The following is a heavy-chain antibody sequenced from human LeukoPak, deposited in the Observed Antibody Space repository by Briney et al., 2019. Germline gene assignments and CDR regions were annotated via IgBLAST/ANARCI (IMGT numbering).Heavy chain of an antibody. J-gene: IGHJ4*02. CDR2: ISYDGSNK. CDR1: GFTFSSHA. Sequence: PGRSLRLPCAASGFTFSSHAMHWVRQAPGKGLEWVAVISYDGSNKYYADSVKGRFTISRDNSKNTLYLQMNSLRAEDTAVYYCARDYTAMVKLDYWGQGTLVTVSS. CDR3: ARDYTAMVKLDY. D-gene: IGHD5-18*01. V-gene: IGHV3-30-3*01.